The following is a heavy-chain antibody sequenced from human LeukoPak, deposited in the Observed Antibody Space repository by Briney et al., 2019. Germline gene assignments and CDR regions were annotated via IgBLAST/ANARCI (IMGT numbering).Heavy chain of an antibody. D-gene: IGHD3-16*02. CDR1: GGSISSSSYY. Sequence: SETLSLTCTVSGGSISSSSYYWGWIRQPPGKGLEWIGSIYYSGSTYYNPSLKSRVTISVDTSKNQFSLKLSSVTAADTAVYYCARGRYYDYVWGSYRYNWFDPWGQGTLVTVSS. CDR3: ARGRYYDYVWGSYRYNWFDP. J-gene: IGHJ5*02. V-gene: IGHV4-39*01. CDR2: IYYSGST.